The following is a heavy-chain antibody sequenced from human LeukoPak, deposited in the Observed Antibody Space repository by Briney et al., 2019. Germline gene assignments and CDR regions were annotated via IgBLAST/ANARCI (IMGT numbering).Heavy chain of an antibody. CDR2: IYYSGST. D-gene: IGHD1-26*01. J-gene: IGHJ3*02. CDR3: GGAPSGSHPPEAFDI. V-gene: IGHV4-59*01. Sequence: SETLSLTCTVSGGSISSYYWSWTRQPPGKGLEWIGYIYYSGSTNYNPSLKSRVTISVDTSKNQFSLKLSSVTAADTAEYYCGGAPSGSHPPEAFDIWGQGTMVTVSS. CDR1: GGSISSYY.